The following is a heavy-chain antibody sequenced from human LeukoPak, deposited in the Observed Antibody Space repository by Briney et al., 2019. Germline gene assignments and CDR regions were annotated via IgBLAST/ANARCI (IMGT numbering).Heavy chain of an antibody. Sequence: SQTLSLTCTVSGGSISSGSYYWSWIRQPAGKGLEWIGRIYTNGSTNYNPSLKSRVTISVDTSKNQFSLKLGSVTAADTAVYYCATVLDILTGSLDYWGQGTLVTVSS. CDR1: GGSISSGSYY. J-gene: IGHJ4*02. D-gene: IGHD3-9*01. V-gene: IGHV4-61*02. CDR3: ATVLDILTGSLDY. CDR2: IYTNGST.